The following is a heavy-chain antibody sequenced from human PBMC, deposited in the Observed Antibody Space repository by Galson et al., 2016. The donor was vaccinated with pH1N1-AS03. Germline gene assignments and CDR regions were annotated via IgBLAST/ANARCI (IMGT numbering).Heavy chain of an antibody. CDR1: GFTFRSYA. CDR3: ARGLRDDYYGMDV. J-gene: IGHJ6*02. Sequence: SLRLSCAASGFTFRSYAMHWVRQAPGKGLEWMTIISYDGSYKYYTDSVKGRFTISRDTSKNTLYMQMNSLSGEDTAVYYCARGLRDDYYGMDVWGQGTTVTVSS. CDR2: ISYDGSYK. V-gene: IGHV3-30*04.